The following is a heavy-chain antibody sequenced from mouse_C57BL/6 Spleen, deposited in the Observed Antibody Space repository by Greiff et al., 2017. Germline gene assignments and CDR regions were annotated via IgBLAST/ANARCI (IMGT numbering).Heavy chain of an antibody. J-gene: IGHJ2*01. D-gene: IGHD4-1*01. CDR1: GFNIKNTY. CDR2: IDPANGNT. CDR3: ARERDWALDY. Sequence: VQLQQSVAELVRPRASVKLSCTASGFNIKNTYMPWVKQRPEQGLEWIGRIDPANGNTKYAPKFQGKATITADTSSNTAYLQLSSLTSEDTAIYYCARERDWALDYWGQGTTLTVSS. V-gene: IGHV14-3*01.